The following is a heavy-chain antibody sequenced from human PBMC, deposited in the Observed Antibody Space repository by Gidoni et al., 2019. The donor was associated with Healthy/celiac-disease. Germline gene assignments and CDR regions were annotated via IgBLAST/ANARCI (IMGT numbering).Heavy chain of an antibody. CDR2: IKQDGSEK. CDR3: AGGIGYCSSTSCRYYYYYYMDV. Sequence: EVQLVESGGGLVQPGGSLRLSCAASGFTFSSYWMSWVRQAPGKGLEWVANIKQDGSEKYYVDSVKGRFTISRDNAKNSLYLQMNSLRAEDTAVYYCAGGIGYCSSTSCRYYYYYYMDVWGKGTTVTVSS. V-gene: IGHV3-7*03. CDR1: GFTFSSYW. D-gene: IGHD2-2*01. J-gene: IGHJ6*03.